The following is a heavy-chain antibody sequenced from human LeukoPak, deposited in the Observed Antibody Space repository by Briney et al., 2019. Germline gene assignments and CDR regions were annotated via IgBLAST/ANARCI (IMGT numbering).Heavy chain of an antibody. CDR3: ARTTIDYYDSNGHSYAFDM. CDR2: IYTSGST. J-gene: IGHJ3*02. Sequence: PSETLSLTCTVSGGSISSYYWSWIRQPAGKGLEWIGRIYTSGSTNYNPSLKSRVTMSVDTSKNQFSLKLSSVTAADTAVFYCARTTIDYYDSNGHSYAFDMWGQGTMVTVSS. V-gene: IGHV4-4*07. D-gene: IGHD3-22*01. CDR1: GGSISSYY.